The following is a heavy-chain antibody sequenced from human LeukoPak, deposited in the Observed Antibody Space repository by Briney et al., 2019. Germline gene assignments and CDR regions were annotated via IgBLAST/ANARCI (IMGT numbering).Heavy chain of an antibody. CDR2: ISYDGSYK. V-gene: IGHV3-30*04. CDR3: AKEAAAPSYYYYGLDV. D-gene: IGHD6-13*01. CDR1: GFTFSRHA. J-gene: IGHJ6*02. Sequence: QSGGSLRLSCAASGFTFSRHAMPWVRQAPGKGLEGVVLISYDGSYKYYADSVKGRFTISRDNSKNMLYLQLNNLRAEDTAMYYCAKEAAAPSYYYYGLDVWGQGTTVTVSS.